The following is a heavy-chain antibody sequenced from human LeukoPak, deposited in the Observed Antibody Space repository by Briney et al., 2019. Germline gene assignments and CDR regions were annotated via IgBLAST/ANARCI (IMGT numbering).Heavy chain of an antibody. CDR2: ISSSSSYI. J-gene: IGHJ3*02. V-gene: IGHV3-21*01. CDR3: AKSVLPAADAFDI. Sequence: NTGGSLRLSCAASGFTFSSYSMNWVRQAPGKGLEWVSSISSSSSYIYYADSVKGRFTISRDNAKNSLYLQMNSLRAEDTAVYYCAKSVLPAADAFDIWGQGTMVTVSS. CDR1: GFTFSSYS.